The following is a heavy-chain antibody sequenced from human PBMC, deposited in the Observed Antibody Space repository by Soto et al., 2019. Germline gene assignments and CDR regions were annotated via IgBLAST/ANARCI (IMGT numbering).Heavy chain of an antibody. J-gene: IGHJ6*02. Sequence: QVQLVQSGAEVKKPGSSVKVSCKASGGTFSSYAISWVRQAPGQGLEWMGGIIPIFGTANYAQKFQGRVTITADECTSTAYMELSSMRSEDTAVYYCARGDYDSRSLVRYYYYGMDVWGQGTTVTVSS. CDR3: ARGDYDSRSLVRYYYYGMDV. CDR1: GGTFSSYA. CDR2: IIPIFGTA. D-gene: IGHD3-22*01. V-gene: IGHV1-69*01.